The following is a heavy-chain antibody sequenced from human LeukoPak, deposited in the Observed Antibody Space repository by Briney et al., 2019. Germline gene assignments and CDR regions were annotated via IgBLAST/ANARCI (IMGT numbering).Heavy chain of an antibody. Sequence: GGSLRLSCAVSGFTVSGNYMSWVRQAPGKGLEWVSLIYSGGTTYYADSVKGRFTISRDNSKNMLYLQMNSLRADDTAVYYCARSLRVRGVPDYMDVWGKGTTVTISS. CDR2: IYSGGTT. D-gene: IGHD3-10*01. V-gene: IGHV3-53*01. CDR1: GFTVSGNY. CDR3: ARSLRVRGVPDYMDV. J-gene: IGHJ6*03.